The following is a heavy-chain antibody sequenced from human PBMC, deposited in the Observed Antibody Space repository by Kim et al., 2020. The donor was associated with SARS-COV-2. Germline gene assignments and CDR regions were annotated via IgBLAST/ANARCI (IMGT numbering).Heavy chain of an antibody. Sequence: ASVKVSCKASGYTFTSYGISWVRQAPGQGLEWMGWISAYNGNTNYAQKLQGRVTMTTDTSTSTAYMELRSLRSDDTAVYYCARDWSNNYCSSTSCYGSGAFDIWGQGTMVTVSS. V-gene: IGHV1-18*01. D-gene: IGHD2-2*01. CDR1: GYTFTSYG. CDR3: ARDWSNNYCSSTSCYGSGAFDI. CDR2: ISAYNGNT. J-gene: IGHJ3*02.